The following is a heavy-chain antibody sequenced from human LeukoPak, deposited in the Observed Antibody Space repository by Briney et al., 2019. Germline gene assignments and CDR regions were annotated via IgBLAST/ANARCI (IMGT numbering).Heavy chain of an antibody. CDR1: GYTFTGYH. V-gene: IGHV1-2*06. J-gene: IGHJ4*02. CDR2: INPNSGDT. CDR3: ARDYCSSTSCLFDY. D-gene: IGHD2-2*01. Sequence: ASVKVSCKASGYTFTGYHMHWVRQAPGQGLEWMGRINPNSGDTNYARKFQGRVTMTRDTSISTAYMELSRLRSDDTAVYYSARDYCSSTSCLFDYWGQGTLVTVSS.